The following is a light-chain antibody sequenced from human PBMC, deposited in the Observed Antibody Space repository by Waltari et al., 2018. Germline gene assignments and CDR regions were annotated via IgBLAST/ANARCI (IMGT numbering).Light chain of an antibody. CDR1: QSLVHSDGNTY. Sequence: DVVLTPSPLSLPVTLGQPASISCRSTQSLVHSDGNTYLNWFQQRPGQSPRRLFYKVSNRDSGVPDRFSGSGSGTDFTLKISRVEAEDVVVYYCMQTTHWPLTLGGGTKVEIK. CDR3: MQTTHWPLT. J-gene: IGKJ4*01. V-gene: IGKV2-30*02. CDR2: KVS.